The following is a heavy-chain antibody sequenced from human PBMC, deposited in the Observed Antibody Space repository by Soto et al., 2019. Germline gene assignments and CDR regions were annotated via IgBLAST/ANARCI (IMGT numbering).Heavy chain of an antibody. CDR1: GLSLSTTGVG. Sequence: QITLKESGPTLVKPTQTLTLTCTFSGLSLSTTGVGVGWIRQPPGKALEWLALIYWDDDKRYSPSLKSRLTITKDYSKNQVVLTMTNMDPVDTATYYCVQSRCGGDCLQSYSSHSYYGLDVWGQGTTVTVSS. V-gene: IGHV2-5*02. CDR3: VQSRCGGDCLQSYSSHSYYGLDV. J-gene: IGHJ6*02. CDR2: IYWDDDK. D-gene: IGHD2-21*02.